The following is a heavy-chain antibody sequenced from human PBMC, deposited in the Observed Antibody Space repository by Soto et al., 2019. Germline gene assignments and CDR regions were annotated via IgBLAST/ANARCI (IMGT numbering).Heavy chain of an antibody. CDR2: ISAYNGNT. Sequence: ASVNVSCKASGYTFSSYGISWVRQAPGQGLEWMGWISAYNGNTNYSQKLQGRVTMTTDTSTNTAYMELRSLRSDDTAVYYCAREREGFWSAIQDVYGTEVWGKGTTV. CDR3: AREREGFWSAIQDVYGTEV. V-gene: IGHV1-18*01. D-gene: IGHD3-3*01. CDR1: GYTFSSYG. J-gene: IGHJ6*04.